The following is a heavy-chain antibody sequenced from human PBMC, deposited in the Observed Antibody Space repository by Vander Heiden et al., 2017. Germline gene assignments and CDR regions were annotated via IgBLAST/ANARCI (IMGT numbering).Heavy chain of an antibody. CDR1: GFTFSSYS. CDR2: ISSSSSYI. J-gene: IGHJ4*02. Sequence: EVQTVESGGGLVKPGGSLRRSCAASGFTFSSYSMNWVRQAPGKGLEWVSSISSSSSYIYYADSVKGRFTISRDNAKNSLYLQMNSLRAEDTAVYYCARREWLLGIDYWGQGTLVTVSS. D-gene: IGHD3-3*01. V-gene: IGHV3-21*01. CDR3: ARREWLLGIDY.